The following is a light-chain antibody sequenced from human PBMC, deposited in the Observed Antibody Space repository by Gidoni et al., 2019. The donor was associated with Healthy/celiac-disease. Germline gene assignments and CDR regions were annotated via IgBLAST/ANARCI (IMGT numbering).Light chain of an antibody. CDR2: GAS. J-gene: IGKJ1*01. Sequence: EIVLTQSPGTMSLSPGERATLYCRASQSVSSTYLAWYQQKPGQAPRLLIYGASSRVTGVPDRFSGSGSGTDFTLTISRLEPEDFAVYYCQQGAFGQGTKVEMK. CDR1: QSVSSTY. V-gene: IGKV3-20*01. CDR3: QQGA.